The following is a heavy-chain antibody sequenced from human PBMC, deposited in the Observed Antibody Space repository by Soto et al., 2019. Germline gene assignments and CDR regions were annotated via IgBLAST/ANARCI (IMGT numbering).Heavy chain of an antibody. D-gene: IGHD3-10*01. Sequence: QVQLVQSGAEVKKPGASVKVSCKASGYTFTSYGISWVRQAPGQGLEWMGWINGYNGNTKYAQKLQDRVTMTTDTSTSKAYMELRSLRSDDTAVYYCARDPALGGPFDYWGQGTLVTVSS. J-gene: IGHJ4*02. V-gene: IGHV1-18*01. CDR2: INGYNGNT. CDR1: GYTFTSYG. CDR3: ARDPALGGPFDY.